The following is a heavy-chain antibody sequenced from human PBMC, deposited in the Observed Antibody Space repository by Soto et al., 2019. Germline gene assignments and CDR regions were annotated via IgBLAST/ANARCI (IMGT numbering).Heavy chain of an antibody. D-gene: IGHD3-10*01. Sequence: SETLSLTCAVSGGSISSSNWWSWVRQPPGKGLEWIGEIYHSGSTNYNPSLKSRVTISVDKSKNQFSLKLSSVTAADTAVYYCARTGSGSYYAFDIWGQGTMVTVSS. CDR3: ARTGSGSYYAFDI. J-gene: IGHJ3*02. V-gene: IGHV4-4*02. CDR2: IYHSGST. CDR1: GGSISSSNW.